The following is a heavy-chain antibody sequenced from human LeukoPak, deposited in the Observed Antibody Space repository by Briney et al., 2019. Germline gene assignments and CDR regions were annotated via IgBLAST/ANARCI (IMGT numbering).Heavy chain of an antibody. V-gene: IGHV3-23*01. Sequence: GGSLRLSCAASGFTFSSYAMSWVRQAPGKGLEWVSAISGSGGSTYYADSVKGRFTISRDNSKNTLYLQMNSLRAEDTAVYYCAKERDSYYDFWSGYSANDYWGQGTLVTVSS. J-gene: IGHJ4*02. CDR2: ISGSGGST. CDR3: AKERDSYYDFWSGYSANDY. D-gene: IGHD3-3*01. CDR1: GFTFSSYA.